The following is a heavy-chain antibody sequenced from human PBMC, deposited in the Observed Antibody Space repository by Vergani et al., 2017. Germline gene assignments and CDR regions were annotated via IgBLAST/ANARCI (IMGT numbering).Heavy chain of an antibody. CDR3: ARVGCSGGSCYS. CDR1: GGTFSGYG. D-gene: IGHD2-15*01. J-gene: IGHJ4*02. CDR2: IIPIFGSA. V-gene: IGHV1-69*12. Sequence: QGQLGQSGTEVKQPGSSVKVSCTAPGGTFSGYGVNWVRQAPGQGLEWLGGIIPIFGSATYPQKFQGSLTITADESTNTVYLELSSLRSEDTAVYYCARVGCSGGSCYSWGQGTLVTVSS.